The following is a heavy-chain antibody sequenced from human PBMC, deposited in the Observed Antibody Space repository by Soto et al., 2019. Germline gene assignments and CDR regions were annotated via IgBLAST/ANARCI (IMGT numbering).Heavy chain of an antibody. V-gene: IGHV3-53*01. CDR2: IYSGGSA. CDR3: ARDSANGAYYFYDMDV. CDR1: GFTVSSNY. J-gene: IGHJ6*02. D-gene: IGHD7-27*01. Sequence: GGSLRLSCAASGFTVSSNYMSWVRQAPGKGLEWVSVIYSGGSAYYADSVKGRFTISRDNSKNTLYLQMNSLRAEDTAVYYCARDSANGAYYFYDMDVWGQGTTVTVSS.